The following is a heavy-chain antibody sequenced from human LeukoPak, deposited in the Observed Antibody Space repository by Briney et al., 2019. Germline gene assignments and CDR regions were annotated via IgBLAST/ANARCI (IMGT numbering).Heavy chain of an antibody. D-gene: IGHD3-22*01. CDR1: GYTFTNYG. CDR2: ISAYNGNT. CDR3: ARDRVHYYGSSGYYYPLDY. J-gene: IGHJ4*02. V-gene: IGHV1-18*01. Sequence: GASVKVSCKASGYTFTNYGISRVRQAPGQGLEWMGWISAYNGNTNYAQKLQGRVTMTTDTSTSTAYMELRSLRSDDTAVYYCARDRVHYYGSSGYYYPLDYWGQGTLVTVS.